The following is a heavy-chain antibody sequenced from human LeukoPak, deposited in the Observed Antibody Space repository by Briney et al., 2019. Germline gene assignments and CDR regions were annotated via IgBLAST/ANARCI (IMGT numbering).Heavy chain of an antibody. J-gene: IGHJ6*02. CDR1: GDSMTSSNHY. CDR2: IDYGGRT. Sequence: SETLSLTCTVSGDSMTSSNHYWVWIRQPPGKGLEWIGSIDYGGRTYYNPSLKSRVTISQETSKNQFSLKVNTVAAADTAVYHCARRSHCTGDSCYPVWGQGTTVTVSS. V-gene: IGHV4-39*01. CDR3: ARRSHCTGDSCYPV. D-gene: IGHD2-15*01.